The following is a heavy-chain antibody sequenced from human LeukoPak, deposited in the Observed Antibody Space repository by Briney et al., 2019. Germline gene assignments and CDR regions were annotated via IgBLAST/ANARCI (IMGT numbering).Heavy chain of an antibody. CDR3: ARGGTLSQYYYDSSGYCFDY. D-gene: IGHD3-22*01. Sequence: SETLSLTCTVSGGSLSSYYWSWIRQPAGKGLEWIGRIYTSGSTNYNPSLKSRVTMSVDTSKNQFSLKLSSVTAADTAVYYCARGGTLSQYYYDSSGYCFDYWGQGTLVTVSS. CDR1: GGSLSSYY. V-gene: IGHV4-4*07. J-gene: IGHJ4*02. CDR2: IYTSGST.